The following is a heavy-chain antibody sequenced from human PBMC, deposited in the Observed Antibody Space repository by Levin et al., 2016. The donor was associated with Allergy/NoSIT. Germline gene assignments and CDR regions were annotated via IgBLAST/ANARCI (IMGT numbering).Heavy chain of an antibody. J-gene: IGHJ4*02. V-gene: IGHV3-23*01. D-gene: IGHD1-26*01. CDR3: ALSEFGSYSVGFDY. Sequence: WIRQPPGKGLEWVSAISGSGGSTYYADSVKGRFTISRDNSKNTLYLQMNSLRAEDTAVYYCALSEFGSYSVGFDYWGQGTLVTVSS. CDR2: ISGSGGST.